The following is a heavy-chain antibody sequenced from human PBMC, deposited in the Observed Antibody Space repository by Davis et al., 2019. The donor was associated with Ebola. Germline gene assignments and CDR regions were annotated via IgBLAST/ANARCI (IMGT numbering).Heavy chain of an antibody. Sequence: GESLKISCAASGFTFSSYSMNWVRPAPGKGLEWVSSISSSSSYIYYADSVKGRFTISRDNAKNSLYLQMDSLRAEDTAVYYCATHHYYRVDDWGQGTVVTVSS. CDR1: GFTFSSYS. D-gene: IGHD3-10*02. CDR2: ISSSSSYI. V-gene: IGHV3-21*01. CDR3: ATHHYYRVDD. J-gene: IGHJ4*02.